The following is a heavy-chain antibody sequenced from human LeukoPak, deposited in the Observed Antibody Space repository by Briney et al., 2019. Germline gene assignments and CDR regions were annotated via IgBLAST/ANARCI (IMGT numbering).Heavy chain of an antibody. V-gene: IGHV4-59*01. J-gene: IGHJ6*04. CDR2: IYYSGST. CDR3: ARGYYYGSGSYYTNYYYYGMDV. Sequence: SETLSLTCTVSGGSISSYYWSWIRRPPGKGLEWIGYIYYSGSTNYNPSLKSRVTISVDTSKNQFSLKLSSVTAADTAVYYCARGYYYGSGSYYTNYYYYGMDVWGKGTTVTVSS. D-gene: IGHD3-10*01. CDR1: GGSISSYY.